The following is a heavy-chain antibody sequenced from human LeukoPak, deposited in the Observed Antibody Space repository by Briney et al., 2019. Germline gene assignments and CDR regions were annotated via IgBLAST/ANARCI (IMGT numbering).Heavy chain of an antibody. Sequence: GGSLRLSCAASGFTFSSYGMHWVRQAPGKGLEWVAVISYDGSNKYYADSVKGRFTISRDNSKNTLYLQMNSLRAEDTAMYYCARGFSSGWYGGDAFDIWGQGTMVTVSS. D-gene: IGHD6-19*01. CDR2: ISYDGSNK. CDR1: GFTFSSYG. J-gene: IGHJ3*02. CDR3: ARGFSSGWYGGDAFDI. V-gene: IGHV3-30*03.